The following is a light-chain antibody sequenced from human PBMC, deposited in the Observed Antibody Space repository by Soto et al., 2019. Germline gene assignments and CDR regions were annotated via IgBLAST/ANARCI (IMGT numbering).Light chain of an antibody. CDR1: QTVGSN. CDR2: GAS. V-gene: IGKV3-15*01. J-gene: IGKJ1*01. Sequence: EIVMTQSPATLSVSPGERATLSCRASQTVGSNIAWYQQKPGQAPRLLIHGASTRATGVSARFSGTGSGTEFTLTISSLQSEDFAVYYCQQYGGSRWTFGQGTRVDI. CDR3: QQYGGSRWT.